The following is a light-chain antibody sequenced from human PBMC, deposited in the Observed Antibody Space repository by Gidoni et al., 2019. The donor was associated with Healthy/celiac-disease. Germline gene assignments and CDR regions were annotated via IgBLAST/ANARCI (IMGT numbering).Light chain of an antibody. V-gene: IGLV1-47*01. J-gene: IGLJ3*02. CDR1: SSNIGSNY. CDR3: AAWDDSLSANWV. Sequence: QSVLTQPPSASGPPGQRVTISCSGSSSNIGSNYVYWYQQLPGTAPKLLIYRNNPRPSGVPDRFSGAKSGTSASLAISGLRSEDEADYYGAAWDDSLSANWVFGGGTKLTVL. CDR2: RNN.